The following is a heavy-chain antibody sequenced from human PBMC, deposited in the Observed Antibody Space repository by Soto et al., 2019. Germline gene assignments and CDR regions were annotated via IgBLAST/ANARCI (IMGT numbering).Heavy chain of an antibody. Sequence: GGSLRLSCAGSGFTFSSYWMHWVRQAPGKGLVWVSRINSDGSSTSYADSVKGRFTISRDNAKNTLYLQMNSLRAEDTAVYYCARDRRYCSSTSCYRNQFDYWGQGTLVTVSS. D-gene: IGHD2-2*02. CDR3: ARDRRYCSSTSCYRNQFDY. J-gene: IGHJ4*02. CDR1: GFTFSSYW. V-gene: IGHV3-74*01. CDR2: INSDGSST.